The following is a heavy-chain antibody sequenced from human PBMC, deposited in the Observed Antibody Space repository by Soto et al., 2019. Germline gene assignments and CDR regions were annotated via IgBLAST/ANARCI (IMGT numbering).Heavy chain of an antibody. V-gene: IGHV4-61*03. Sequence: PSETLSLTCSVSDGSARNGMYYWSWVRQPPGKGLEWLGNVHFSGTTIYNPSLMGRVTMSVDMSKNHVFLELSSVTAADTAIYYCGRYCNNFYCHHLYYFDSWGQGTQVTVSS. CDR3: GRYCNNFYCHHLYYFDS. CDR1: DGSARNGMYY. D-gene: IGHD2-8*01. CDR2: VHFSGTT. J-gene: IGHJ4*02.